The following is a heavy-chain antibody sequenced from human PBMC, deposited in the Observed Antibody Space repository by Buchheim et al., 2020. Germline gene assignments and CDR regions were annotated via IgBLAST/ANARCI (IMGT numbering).Heavy chain of an antibody. CDR3: TRFVGWYEAEDF. CDR1: GFTFDIYS. D-gene: IGHD6-19*01. J-gene: IGHJ4*02. V-gene: IGHV3-7*01. Sequence: EGKLVESGGALVQPGGSLRLSCAASGFTFDIYSMSWVRQAPGKGLEWVGNILRDGTNPWYVDSVKGRFSISRANSKNLLFLQMNSMRVEDTAFFFCTRFVGWYEAEDFWGQGTL. CDR2: ILRDGTNP.